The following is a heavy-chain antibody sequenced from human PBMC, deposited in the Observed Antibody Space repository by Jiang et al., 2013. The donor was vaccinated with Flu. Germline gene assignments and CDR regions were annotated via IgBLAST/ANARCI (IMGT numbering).Heavy chain of an antibody. V-gene: IGHV4-39*07. CDR3: ARGGELVRGAFDI. D-gene: IGHD3-16*01. CDR1: GGSISSSSYY. J-gene: IGHJ3*02. Sequence: GPGLVKPSETLSLTCTVSGGSISSSSYYWGWIRQPPGKGLEWIGNINYSGSTYYNPSLKSRVTISVDTSKNQFSLKLSSVTAADTAVYYCARGGELVRGAFDIWGQGT. CDR2: INYSGST.